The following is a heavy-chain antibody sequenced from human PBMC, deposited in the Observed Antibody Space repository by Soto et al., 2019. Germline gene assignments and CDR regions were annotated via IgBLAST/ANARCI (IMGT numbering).Heavy chain of an antibody. D-gene: IGHD3-10*01. CDR1: GFTCSSYA. CDR2: ISYDGSNK. J-gene: IGHJ4*02. V-gene: IGHV3-30-3*01. Sequence: GGSLRLSCAASGFTCSSYAMHWVRQAAGKGLEWLAVISYDGSNKYYADSVKGRFTISRDNSKNTLYLQMNSLRDEDTAVYYGARDGIQARRVIEYLFDYWGEGSQVSFSS. CDR3: ARDGIQARRVIEYLFDY.